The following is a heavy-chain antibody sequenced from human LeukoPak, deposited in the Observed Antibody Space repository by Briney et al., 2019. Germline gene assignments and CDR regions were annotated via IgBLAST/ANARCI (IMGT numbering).Heavy chain of an antibody. V-gene: IGHV3-23*01. CDR1: GFTFSSYA. D-gene: IGHD1-1*01. Sequence: SGGSLRLSCAASGFTFSSYAMSWVRQAPGKGLEWVSAISSSGGSTYYADSVKGRFTISTDNSKNTLYLQMNSLRGEDTAEYYCAKGFWNLDYWGQGTLVTVSS. CDR3: AKGFWNLDY. CDR2: ISSSGGST. J-gene: IGHJ4*02.